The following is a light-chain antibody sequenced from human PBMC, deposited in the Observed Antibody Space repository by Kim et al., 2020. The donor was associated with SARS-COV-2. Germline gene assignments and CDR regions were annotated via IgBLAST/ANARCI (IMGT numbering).Light chain of an antibody. CDR2: DAS. CDR1: RSIGSN. Sequence: VMTQSPVPLSVSPGERATLSCRARRSIGSNLAWYQQKPGQAPRLLIYDASSRATGVPARFSGSGSGTDFTLTITSLQSDDFAIYYCQQYHNWPPLTFGGGTKVDIK. J-gene: IGKJ4*01. CDR3: QQYHNWPPLT. V-gene: IGKV3-15*01.